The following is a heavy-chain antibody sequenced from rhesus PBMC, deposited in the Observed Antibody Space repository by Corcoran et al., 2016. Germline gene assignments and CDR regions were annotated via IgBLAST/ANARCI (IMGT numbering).Heavy chain of an antibody. CDR2: SNSGGGSQ. J-gene: IGHJ3*01. D-gene: IGHD3-3*01. Sequence: EVQLVETGGGLVQPGGSLKLSCAASGFTFSSYGMSWVRQAPGKGLDWVSASNSGGGSQYYADSVKGRFTISRDNSKNTLSLQMNSLRAEDTAVYYCAKALPTYYNFWTGPFDFWGQGLRVTVSS. V-gene: IGHV3S5*01. CDR1: GFTFSSYG. CDR3: AKALPTYYNFWTGPFDF.